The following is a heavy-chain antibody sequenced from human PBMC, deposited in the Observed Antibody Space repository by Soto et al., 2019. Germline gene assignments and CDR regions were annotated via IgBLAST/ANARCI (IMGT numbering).Heavy chain of an antibody. CDR2: IYSGGST. D-gene: IGHD3-3*01. J-gene: IGHJ3*02. CDR3: ARGLRDDFWSGYSLYAFDI. V-gene: IGHV3-66*01. Sequence: PGGPLRLSCAASGFTFSSYGMHWLRQAPGKGLEWVSVIYSGGSTYYADSVKGRFTISRDNSKNTLYLQMNSLRAEETAVYYCARGLRDDFWSGYSLYAFDIWGQGTMVTVSS. CDR1: GFTFSSYG.